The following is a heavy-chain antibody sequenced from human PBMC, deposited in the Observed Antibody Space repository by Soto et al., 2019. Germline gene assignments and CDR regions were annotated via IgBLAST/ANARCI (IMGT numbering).Heavy chain of an antibody. D-gene: IGHD6-19*01. V-gene: IGHV4-31*03. CDR3: ARGNIAVAGNYFDY. CDR2: IYYSGST. CDR1: GGSISSGDYY. J-gene: IGHJ4*02. Sequence: PSETLSLTCTVSGGSISSGDYYWSWIRQHPGKGLEWIGYIYYSGSTYYNPSLKSRVTISIDTSKNQFSLKLSSVTAADTAVYYCARGNIAVAGNYFDYWGQGTLVTV.